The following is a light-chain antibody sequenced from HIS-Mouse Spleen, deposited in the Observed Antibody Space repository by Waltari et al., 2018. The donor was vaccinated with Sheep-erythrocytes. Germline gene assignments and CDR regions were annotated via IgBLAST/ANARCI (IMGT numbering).Light chain of an antibody. Sequence: DIQLPQSPSFLSASVGHIVTITCRASQGISSYLAWYQQKPGKAHKLLIYAASTLQRGVPSRFSGSGSGTEFTLTISSLQPEDFATYYCQQLNSYPHTFGQGTKLEIK. V-gene: IGKV1-9*01. CDR1: QGISSY. CDR2: AAS. CDR3: QQLNSYPHT. J-gene: IGKJ2*01.